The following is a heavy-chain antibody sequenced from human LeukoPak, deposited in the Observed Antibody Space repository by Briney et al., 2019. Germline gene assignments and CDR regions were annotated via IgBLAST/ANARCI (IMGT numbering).Heavy chain of an antibody. CDR2: ISAYNGNT. CDR1: GYTFTSYG. Sequence: ASVKVSCKASGYTFTSYGISWVRQAPGQGLEWMGWISAYNGNTNYAQKLQGRVTMTTDTSTSTAYMELRSLRSDDTAVYYCARAKSGGSYYVGLSYYYMDVWGKGTTVTVSS. J-gene: IGHJ6*03. D-gene: IGHD1-26*01. CDR3: ARAKSGGSYYVGLSYYYMDV. V-gene: IGHV1-18*01.